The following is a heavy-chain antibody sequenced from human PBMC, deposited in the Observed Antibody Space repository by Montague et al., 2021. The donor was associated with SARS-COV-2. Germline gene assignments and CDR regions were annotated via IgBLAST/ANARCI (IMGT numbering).Heavy chain of an antibody. Sequence: CAISGDSVSSNTATWNWIRQSPSRGLEWLGRTYYRPKWYHDYAISLKSRITINPDTSKNQFSLQLSSVAPEDTAVFYCARTTTRMLYPENAFDIWGQGTMVTGSS. CDR1: GDSVSSNTAT. D-gene: IGHD2-15*01. CDR2: TYYRPKWYH. CDR3: ARTTTRMLYPENAFDI. V-gene: IGHV6-1*01. J-gene: IGHJ3*02.